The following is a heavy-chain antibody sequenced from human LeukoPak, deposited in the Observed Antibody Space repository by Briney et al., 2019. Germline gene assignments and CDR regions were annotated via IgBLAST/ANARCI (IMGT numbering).Heavy chain of an antibody. CDR1: GFTFSDYY. CDR3: ARTRYFYGYGIDY. V-gene: IGHV3-11*01. J-gene: IGHJ4*02. D-gene: IGHD5-18*01. Sequence: PGGSLRLSCAASGFTFSDYYMNWIRQAPGEGLEWVSYISSSGSTIYYADSVKGRFTISRDNAKNSLYLQMNSLRAEDTAVYYCARTRYFYGYGIDYWGQGTLVTVSS. CDR2: ISSSGSTI.